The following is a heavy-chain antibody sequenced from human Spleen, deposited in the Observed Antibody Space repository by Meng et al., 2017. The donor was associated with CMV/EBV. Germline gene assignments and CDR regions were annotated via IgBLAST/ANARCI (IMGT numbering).Heavy chain of an antibody. D-gene: IGHD3-3*01. V-gene: IGHV4-39*07. J-gene: IGHJ6*02. CDR1: GGSISSYY. CDR2: IYHSGST. Sequence: SETLSLTCTVSGGSISSYYWGWIRQPPGKGLEWIGSIYHSGSTYYNPSLKSRVTISVDTSKNQFSLKLSSVTAADTAVYYCARVLDDFWSGYNGMDVWGQGTTVTVSS. CDR3: ARVLDDFWSGYNGMDV.